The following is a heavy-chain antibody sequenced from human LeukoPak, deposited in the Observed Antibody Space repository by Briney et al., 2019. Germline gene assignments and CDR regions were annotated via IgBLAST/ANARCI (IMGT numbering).Heavy chain of an antibody. D-gene: IGHD3-9*01. J-gene: IGHJ4*02. Sequence: GGSLRLSCAASGFTFSSYGMHWVRQAPGKGLEWGAVISYDGSNKYYADSVKGRFTISRDNSKNTLYVQMNSVRAEDTAVYYCAKFPQTSYYDILTGYQYGYYFDYWGQGTLVTVSS. CDR1: GFTFSSYG. CDR2: ISYDGSNK. V-gene: IGHV3-30*18. CDR3: AKFPQTSYYDILTGYQYGYYFDY.